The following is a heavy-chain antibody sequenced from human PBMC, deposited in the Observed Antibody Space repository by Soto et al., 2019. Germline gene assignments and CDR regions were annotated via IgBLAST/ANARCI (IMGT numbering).Heavy chain of an antibody. D-gene: IGHD5-12*01. Sequence: PGGSLRLSCAASGFTFSSYSMNWVRQAPGKGLEWVSSISSSSSYIYYADSVKGRFTISRDNAKNSLYLQMNSLRAEDTAVYYCAREGDGYNYGCDYWGQGTLVTVSS. J-gene: IGHJ4*02. CDR3: AREGDGYNYGCDY. CDR2: ISSSSSYI. V-gene: IGHV3-21*01. CDR1: GFTFSSYS.